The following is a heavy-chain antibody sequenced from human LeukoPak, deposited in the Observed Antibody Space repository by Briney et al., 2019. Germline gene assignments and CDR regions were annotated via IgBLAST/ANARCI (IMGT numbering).Heavy chain of an antibody. Sequence: GGSLRLSCTASGFSFNNYWMHWVRQAPGLGLVWVSRINRDGSSTNYVDSVKGRFTISRGNAKNTLYLQMDSLTAEDTAVYYCAREDWYLDSWGQGTLVTVSS. CDR1: GFSFNNYW. D-gene: IGHD3/OR15-3a*01. CDR2: INRDGSST. CDR3: AREDWYLDS. J-gene: IGHJ4*02. V-gene: IGHV3-74*01.